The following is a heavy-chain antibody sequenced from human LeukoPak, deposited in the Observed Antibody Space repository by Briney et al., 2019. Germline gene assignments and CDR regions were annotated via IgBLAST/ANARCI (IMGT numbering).Heavy chain of an antibody. J-gene: IGHJ4*02. CDR2: IYNGGST. CDR1: GVTVSSTY. D-gene: IGHD6-19*01. Sequence: GGFLRLSGAASGVTVSSTYMTWVRQAPGKGREGVSVIYNGGSTSYTDSVKGRFAISRDNSKNTLYLRMSSLRAEDTAVYYCASASQWLAFDYWGQGTLVTVSS. CDR3: ASASQWLAFDY. V-gene: IGHV3-53*01.